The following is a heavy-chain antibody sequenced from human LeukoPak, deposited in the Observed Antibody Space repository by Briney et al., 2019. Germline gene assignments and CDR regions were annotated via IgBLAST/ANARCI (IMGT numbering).Heavy chain of an antibody. CDR1: GFTFSASP. J-gene: IGHJ4*02. CDR2: ITAKHAT. Sequence: GGSLKLSCAASGFTFSASPIHWVRQASGKGLEWVGRITAKHATAYSATVKGRFTISRDDSKNTLYLQMNSLKTEDTAVYYCTTRRRATLHDWGQGTLVTVSS. V-gene: IGHV3-73*01. CDR3: TTRRRATLHD. D-gene: IGHD1-26*01.